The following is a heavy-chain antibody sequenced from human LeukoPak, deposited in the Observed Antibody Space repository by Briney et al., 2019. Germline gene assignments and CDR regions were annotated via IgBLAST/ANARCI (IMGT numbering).Heavy chain of an antibody. CDR3: ARGSGWFLY. CDR2: IKEDGSEK. Sequence: PGGSLRLSCAASGFTFGNHWMTWVRQAPWKGLEWVATIKEDGSEKYYVDSVKGRFTISRDNAKSSLYLQMNSLRAEDMALYYCARGSGWFLYWGQGTLVTVSS. V-gene: IGHV3-7*04. D-gene: IGHD6-19*01. J-gene: IGHJ4*02. CDR1: GFTFGNHW.